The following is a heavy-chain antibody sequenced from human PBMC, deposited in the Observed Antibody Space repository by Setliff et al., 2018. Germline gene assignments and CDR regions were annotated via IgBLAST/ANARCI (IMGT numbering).Heavy chain of an antibody. CDR3: ARAPSSIGVGGSLLH. CDR1: GYTFTTYG. V-gene: IGHV1-18*01. D-gene: IGHD6-19*01. J-gene: IGHJ4*02. CDR2: TSAYNDNT. Sequence: ASVKVSCKASGYTFTTYGIIWVRQAPGQGLEWMGLTSAYNDNTNYAQRLQGRVTMTTDTFTSTAYMELRGLSSDDTAVYYCARAPSSIGVGGSLLHWGQGTLVTVSS.